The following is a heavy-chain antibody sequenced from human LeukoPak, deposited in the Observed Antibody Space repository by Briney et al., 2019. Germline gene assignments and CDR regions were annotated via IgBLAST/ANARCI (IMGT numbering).Heavy chain of an antibody. CDR3: AREGVWYTSSPNDY. CDR2: INPNSGGT. CDR1: GYSFTRYY. D-gene: IGHD6-6*01. V-gene: IGHV1-2*02. J-gene: IGHJ4*02. Sequence: ASVKVSCKASGYSFTRYYIHWVRQAPGQGLEWMGWINPNSGGTNYAQKFQARVTMPSDASISTAYMELSRLRSDDTAVYHCAREGVWYTSSPNDYWGQGTLVTVSS.